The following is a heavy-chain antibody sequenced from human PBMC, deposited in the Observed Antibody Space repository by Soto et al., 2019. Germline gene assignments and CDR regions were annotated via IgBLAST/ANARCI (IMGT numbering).Heavy chain of an antibody. D-gene: IGHD3-3*01. Sequence: SGTLSPTRAVYGGAFSGFYWGWVRQPPGEGLEWIGEINHSGSTNYNPSLKSRVTISVDTSKNQFSLKLSSVTAADTAVYYCARTVNDFWSGYSRAHFDYWGQGTLVTVSS. CDR3: ARTVNDFWSGYSRAHFDY. J-gene: IGHJ4*02. CDR1: GGAFSGFY. CDR2: INHSGST. V-gene: IGHV4-34*01.